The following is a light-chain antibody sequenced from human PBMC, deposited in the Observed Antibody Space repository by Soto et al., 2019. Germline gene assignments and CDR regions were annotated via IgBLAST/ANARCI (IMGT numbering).Light chain of an antibody. V-gene: IGKV3-20*01. Sequence: ENVLRQSPGTLSLSPGERATLSFRASQSVTGSYLAWYQQKPGQAPRLLIYGASSRATGIPDRFSGSGSGTDFTLTISRLEPEDFAVYYCQQYGSSPPLSFGGGTKVDI. CDR2: GAS. J-gene: IGKJ4*01. CDR1: QSVTGSY. CDR3: QQYGSSPPLS.